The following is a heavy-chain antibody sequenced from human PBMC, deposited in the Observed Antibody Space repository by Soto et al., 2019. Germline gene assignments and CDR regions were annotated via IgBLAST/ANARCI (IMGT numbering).Heavy chain of an antibody. Sequence: PGGSLRLSCAASGFIFRSYWMSWVRQAPGKWLEWVANINQDGSEIYYVDSVKGRFIISRDNAKNSLYLQMNSLRAEDTAVYYCARDGVEAGLYLDNWGQGTLVTVSS. CDR2: INQDGSEI. D-gene: IGHD6-19*01. CDR3: ARDGVEAGLYLDN. V-gene: IGHV3-7*01. CDR1: GFIFRSYW. J-gene: IGHJ4*02.